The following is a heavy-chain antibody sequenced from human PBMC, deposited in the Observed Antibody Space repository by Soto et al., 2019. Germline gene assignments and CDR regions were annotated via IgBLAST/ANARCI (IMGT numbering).Heavy chain of an antibody. D-gene: IGHD4-17*01. CDR2: ISYDGSNK. J-gene: IGHJ4*02. CDR3: AAPEGHGDLVYFDY. Sequence: QVQLVESGGGVVQPGRSLRLSCAASGLTFSSYAMHWVRQAPGKGLEWVAVISYDGSNKYYADSVKGRFTISRDNSKNTLYLQMNSLRAEDTAVYYCAAPEGHGDLVYFDYWGQGTLVTVSS. CDR1: GLTFSSYA. V-gene: IGHV3-30-3*01.